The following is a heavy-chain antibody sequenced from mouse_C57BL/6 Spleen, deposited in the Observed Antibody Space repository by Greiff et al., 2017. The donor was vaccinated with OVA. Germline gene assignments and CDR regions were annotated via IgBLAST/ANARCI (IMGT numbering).Heavy chain of an antibody. V-gene: IGHV1-26*01. Sequence: VQLQQSGPELVKPGASVKISCKASGYTFTDYYMNWVKQSHGKSLEWIGEINPNNGGTSYNQKFKGKATLTVDKSSSTAYMELRSLTSEDSAVYYCARHYDYDGFAYWGQGTLVTVSA. CDR2: INPNNGGT. CDR1: GYTFTDYY. J-gene: IGHJ3*01. D-gene: IGHD2-4*01. CDR3: ARHYDYDGFAY.